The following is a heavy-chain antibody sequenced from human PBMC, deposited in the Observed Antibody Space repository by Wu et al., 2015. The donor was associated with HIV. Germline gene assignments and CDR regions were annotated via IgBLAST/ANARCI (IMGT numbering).Heavy chain of an antibody. CDR3: ARGRKATVVTPSYYYYGMDV. D-gene: IGHD4-23*01. Sequence: QVQLVQSGAEVKKPGSSVKVSCKASGGTFSSYAISWVRQAPGQGLEWMGGIIPIFGTANYAQKFQGRVTITTDESTSTAYMELSSLRSEDTAVYYCARGRKATVVTPSYYYYGMDVVGPKGTTGHRLL. CDR2: IIPIFGTA. V-gene: IGHV1-69*05. J-gene: IGHJ6*02. CDR1: GGTFSSYA.